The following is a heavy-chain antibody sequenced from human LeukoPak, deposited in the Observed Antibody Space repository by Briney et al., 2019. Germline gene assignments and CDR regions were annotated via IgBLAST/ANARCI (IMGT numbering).Heavy chain of an antibody. D-gene: IGHD4-11*01. CDR2: ITTSSYI. CDR1: GFTFSTYY. V-gene: IGHV3-21*06. Sequence: PGGSLRLSCVASGFTFSTYYMNWVRQAPGKGLEWVSSITTSSYIYYADSVKGRVTISRDDAKNSLYLQMNSLRDEDTAVYYCAKDAQRGFDYSNSLEYWGQGTLVTVSS. CDR3: AKDAQRGFDYSNSLEY. J-gene: IGHJ4*02.